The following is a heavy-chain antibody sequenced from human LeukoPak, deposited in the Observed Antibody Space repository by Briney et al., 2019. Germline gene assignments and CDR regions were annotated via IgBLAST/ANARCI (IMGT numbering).Heavy chain of an antibody. Sequence: PSETLSLTCAVSGYSISSGYYRGWIRQPPGKGLEWIGSIYHSGSTYYNPSLKSRVTISVDTSKNQFSLKLSSVTAADTAVYYCASIPYCSSTSCYTEYYFDYWGQGTLVTVSS. D-gene: IGHD2-2*02. CDR1: GYSISSGYY. J-gene: IGHJ4*02. CDR3: ASIPYCSSTSCYTEYYFDY. CDR2: IYHSGST. V-gene: IGHV4-38-2*01.